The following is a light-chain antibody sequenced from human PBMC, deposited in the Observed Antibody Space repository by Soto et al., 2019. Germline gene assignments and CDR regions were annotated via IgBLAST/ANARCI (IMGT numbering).Light chain of an antibody. V-gene: IGKV3-20*01. Sequence: EIVLTQSPDTLSLSPGERATVSCRASQSVSRSNLAWYQHKPGQAPRLLIYGTSNRATGIPDRFTGSGSGTDLTLTISSLEPEEFAVYYGEQYGSSPPSITFGQGTRLEIK. CDR1: QSVSRSN. CDR2: GTS. J-gene: IGKJ5*01. CDR3: EQYGSSPPSIT.